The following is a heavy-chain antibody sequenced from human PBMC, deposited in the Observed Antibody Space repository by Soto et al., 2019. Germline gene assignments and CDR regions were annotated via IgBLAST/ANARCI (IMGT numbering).Heavy chain of an antibody. D-gene: IGHD3-3*01. CDR1: GFTFSSYA. CDR3: ASPRDFWSGYRYGMDV. J-gene: IGHJ6*02. CDR2: ISGSGGST. Sequence: GGSLRLSCAASGFTFSSYAMSWVRQAPGKGLEWVSAISGSGGSTYYADSVKGRFTISRDNSKNTLYLQMNSLRAEDTAVYYCASPRDFWSGYRYGMDVWGQGTTVTVSS. V-gene: IGHV3-23*01.